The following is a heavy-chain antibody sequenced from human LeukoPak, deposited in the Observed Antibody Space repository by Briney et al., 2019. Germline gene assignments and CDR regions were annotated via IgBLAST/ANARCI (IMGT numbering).Heavy chain of an antibody. Sequence: PGGSLRLSCAASGFTFSRYNMNWVRQAPGKGLEWVSYISSGSSTIYYADSVKGRFTISRDNAKNSLYLQMNSLRDDDTAVYYCARILEGDDYWGQGTLVTVSS. J-gene: IGHJ4*02. V-gene: IGHV3-48*02. CDR2: ISSGSSTI. CDR3: ARILEGDDY. D-gene: IGHD3-16*01. CDR1: GFTFSRYN.